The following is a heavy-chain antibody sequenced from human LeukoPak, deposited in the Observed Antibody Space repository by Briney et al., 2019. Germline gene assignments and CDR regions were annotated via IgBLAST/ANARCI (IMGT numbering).Heavy chain of an antibody. CDR2: IYSGGNT. CDR3: AGSDYGDYGPHADY. D-gene: IGHD4-17*01. CDR1: GFTVSTYY. Sequence: QPGGSLRLSCAASGFTVSTYYMSWVRQAPGKGLEWVSVIYSGGNTYYADSVKGRFTISRDSSKNTLYLQMSSLRAEGTAVYYCAGSDYGDYGPHADYWGQGTLVTVSS. V-gene: IGHV3-66*01. J-gene: IGHJ4*02.